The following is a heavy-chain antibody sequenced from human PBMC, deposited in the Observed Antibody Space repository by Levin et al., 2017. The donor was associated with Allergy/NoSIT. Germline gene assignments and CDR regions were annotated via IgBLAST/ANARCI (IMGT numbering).Heavy chain of an antibody. CDR1: GFTFSSFT. CDR2: ISYDEINK. J-gene: IGHJ6*02. CDR3: ASPLRFFGEYGMDG. V-gene: IGHV3-30*04. D-gene: IGHD3-3*01. Sequence: GGSLRLSCAASGFTFSSFTMHWVRQAPGKGLEWVAVISYDEINKYYADSVKGRFTISRDNSKNTLYLQMNSLRLEDTAVYYCASPLRFFGEYGMDGWGQGTTVTVSS.